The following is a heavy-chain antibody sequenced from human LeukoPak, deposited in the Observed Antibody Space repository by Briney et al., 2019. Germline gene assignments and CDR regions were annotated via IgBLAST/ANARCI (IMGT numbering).Heavy chain of an antibody. Sequence: GGSLRLSCVASGFTFDNYAMHWVRQAPDKGLEWVALVSHDGSNKYYADSVKGRFTISRDNSKNTLYLQMNSLRAEDTTVFYCARGGGYCTGPSCYTFDYWGQGTLVTVSS. CDR2: VSHDGSNK. V-gene: IGHV3-30-3*01. CDR1: GFTFDNYA. J-gene: IGHJ4*02. CDR3: ARGGGYCTGPSCYTFDY. D-gene: IGHD2-2*02.